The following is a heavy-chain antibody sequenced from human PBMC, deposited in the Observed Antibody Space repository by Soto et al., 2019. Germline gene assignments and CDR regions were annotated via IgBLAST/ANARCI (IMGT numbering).Heavy chain of an antibody. Sequence: SETLSLTCIVSGGSISSYYWSWIRQPPGKGLEWIGYIYYTGSTNYNPSLKSRVTISVDTSKNQFSLKLTSVTAADAAVYYCARVSRDGYNPRPDYFDYWGQGILVTVSS. CDR3: ARVSRDGYNPRPDYFDY. D-gene: IGHD5-12*01. J-gene: IGHJ4*02. CDR2: IYYTGST. CDR1: GGSISSYY. V-gene: IGHV4-59*01.